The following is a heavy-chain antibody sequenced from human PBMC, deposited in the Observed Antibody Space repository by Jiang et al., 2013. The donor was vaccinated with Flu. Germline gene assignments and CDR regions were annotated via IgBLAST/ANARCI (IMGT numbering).Heavy chain of an antibody. CDR1: GGSISSGDYY. V-gene: IGHV4-30-4*01. D-gene: IGHD3-3*01. J-gene: IGHJ3*01. CDR3: ARGGPTYDFWSGYYFNP. CDR2: IYYSGST. Sequence: KPSQTLSLTCTVSGGSISSGDYYWSWIRQPPGKGLEWIGYIYYSGSTYYNPSLKSRVTISVDTSKNQFSLKLSSVTAADTAVYYCARGGPTYDFWSGYYFNPWGRGTMVTVSS.